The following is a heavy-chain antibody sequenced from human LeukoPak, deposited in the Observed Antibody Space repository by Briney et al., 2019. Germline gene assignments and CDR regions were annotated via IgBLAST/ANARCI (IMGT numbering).Heavy chain of an antibody. CDR3: ARSGYYDSSS. CDR2: IYYTGST. V-gene: IGHV4-30-4*01. Sequence: SQTLYLTCTVSGGSISSGDYYWSWIRQPPGKGLEWIGYIYYTGSTQYNTSLKSRVNISLDTSKNQFSLELSSVTAADTAVYYCARSGYYDSSSWGQGTLVTVSS. D-gene: IGHD3-22*01. J-gene: IGHJ4*02. CDR1: GGSISSGDYY.